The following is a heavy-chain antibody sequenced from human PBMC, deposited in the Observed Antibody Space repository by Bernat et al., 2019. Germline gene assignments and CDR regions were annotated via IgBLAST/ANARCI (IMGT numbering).Heavy chain of an antibody. V-gene: IGHV1-69*01. Sequence: GSSVKVSCKASGGTFSSYAISWVRQAPGQGLEWMGGIIPIFGTANYAQKFQGRVTITADESTSTAYMELSSLRSEDTAVYYCARGAYYDILTGYSNYFDYWGQGTLVTVSS. CDR1: GGTFSSYA. CDR3: ARGAYYDILTGYSNYFDY. D-gene: IGHD3-9*01. CDR2: IIPIFGTA. J-gene: IGHJ4*02.